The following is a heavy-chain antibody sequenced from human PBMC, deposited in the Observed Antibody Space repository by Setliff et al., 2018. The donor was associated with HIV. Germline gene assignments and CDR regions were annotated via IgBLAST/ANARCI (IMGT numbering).Heavy chain of an antibody. CDR3: ARLQGGYGSVTFWFDS. CDR2: IRYSESP. V-gene: IGHV4-39*01. CDR1: GGSISSNTYY. J-gene: IGHJ5*01. Sequence: SETLSLTCTVSGGSISSNTYYWGWIRKPTGKGLEWIGYIRYSESPYYSASPSYNPSLKSRVTIRVDTSRSQFSMKLDSVTAADTAVYYCARLQGGYGSVTFWFDSWGQGSLVTVSS. D-gene: IGHD4-17*01.